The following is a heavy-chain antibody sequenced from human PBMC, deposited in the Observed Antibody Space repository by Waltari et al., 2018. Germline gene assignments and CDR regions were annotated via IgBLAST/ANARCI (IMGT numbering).Heavy chain of an antibody. V-gene: IGHV3-30*02. CDR1: GFTFSSYG. J-gene: IGHJ6*03. CDR3: AKADCRSTSCYGNMDV. Sequence: QVQLVESGGGVVQPGGSLRLSCAASGFTFSSYGLHWVRQAPGKGLEGVAFIQSDGTNKYYADSVKGRFTITRDNSKNTLYLQVNSLRAEDTAVFYCAKADCRSTSCYGNMDVWGKGTTVTVSS. CDR2: IQSDGTNK. D-gene: IGHD2-2*01.